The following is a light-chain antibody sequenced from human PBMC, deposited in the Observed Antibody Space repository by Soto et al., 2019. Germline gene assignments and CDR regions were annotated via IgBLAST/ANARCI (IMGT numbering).Light chain of an antibody. V-gene: IGLV2-8*01. CDR2: EVS. Sequence: QSVLTQPPSASGSPGQSVTISCTGNSSDVGGYNYVSWYQQHPGKAPKPMIYEVSKRPSGVPDRFSGSKSGNTASLTVSGLQAEDEADYYCSSYVGSNNFVFGTGTKVTVL. J-gene: IGLJ1*01. CDR3: SSYVGSNNFV. CDR1: SSDVGGYNY.